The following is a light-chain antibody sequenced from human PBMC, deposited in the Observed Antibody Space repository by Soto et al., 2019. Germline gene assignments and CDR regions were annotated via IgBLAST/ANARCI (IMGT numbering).Light chain of an antibody. V-gene: IGLV1-44*01. CDR2: NNN. J-gene: IGLJ2*01. CDR1: SSNIGNNS. Sequence: QPVLTQPPSASGTPGQRVTISCSGSSSNIGNNSVNWYQQLPGTAPKLLMYNNNHRPSGVPDRFSGSKSGTSASLAISGLQSEDEPDYYCAAWDDSLNGVIFGGGTKLTVL. CDR3: AAWDDSLNGVI.